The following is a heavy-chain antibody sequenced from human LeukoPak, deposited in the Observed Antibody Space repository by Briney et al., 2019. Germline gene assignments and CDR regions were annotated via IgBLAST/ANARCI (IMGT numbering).Heavy chain of an antibody. CDR1: GFTFGDYA. CDR3: TRAAGTSGYYYYFQH. J-gene: IGHJ1*01. CDR2: IRSKTYGGTT. Sequence: GGSLGLSCTASGFTFGDYAMNWVRQAPGKGLEWVGFIRSKTYGGTTEYAASVRGRFTISRDDSKSIAYLQMNSLKTEDTAVYYCTRAAGTSGYYYYFQHWGQGTLVTVSS. D-gene: IGHD3-22*01. V-gene: IGHV3-49*04.